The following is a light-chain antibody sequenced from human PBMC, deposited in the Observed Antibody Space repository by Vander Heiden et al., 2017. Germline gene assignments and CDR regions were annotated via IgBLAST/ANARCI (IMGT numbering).Light chain of an antibody. CDR1: SSNIGAGNE. CDR3: QSYDSSLSGVV. V-gene: IGLV1-40*01. J-gene: IGLJ2*01. CDR2: GNS. Sequence: QSVLTQPPSVSGAPGQRVTISCPGSSSNIGAGNEGHWYQQLPGTDPKLLIYGNSNRPSGVPDRFSGSKSGTSASLAITGIQAEDEADYYCQSYDSSLSGVVFGGGTKLTVL.